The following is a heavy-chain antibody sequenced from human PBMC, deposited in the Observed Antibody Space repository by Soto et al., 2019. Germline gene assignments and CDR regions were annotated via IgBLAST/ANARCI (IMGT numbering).Heavy chain of an antibody. D-gene: IGHD3-22*01. CDR3: AKDGYYYDSSGYFGYFDY. CDR1: GFTLHVSG. V-gene: IGHV3-9*01. Sequence: SLRLSCAAPGFTLHVSGMHGVRQAPGKGLGWGSGISWNSGSIGYADSVKGRFTISRDNAKNSLYLQMNSLRAEDTALYYCAKDGYYYDSSGYFGYFDYWGQGTLVTVSS. CDR2: ISWNSGSI. J-gene: IGHJ4*03.